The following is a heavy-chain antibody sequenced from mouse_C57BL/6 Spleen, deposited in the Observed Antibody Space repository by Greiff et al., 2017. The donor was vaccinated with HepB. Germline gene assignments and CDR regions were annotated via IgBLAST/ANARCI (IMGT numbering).Heavy chain of an antibody. CDR1: GFSLTSYG. V-gene: IGHV2-2*01. CDR2: IWSGGST. D-gene: IGHD2-5*01. J-gene: IGHJ4*01. Sequence: VKLQESGPGLVQPSQSLSITCTVSGFSLTSYGVHWVRQSPGKGLEWLGVIWSGGSTDYNAAFISRLSISKDNSKSQVFFKMNSLQADDTAIYYCARGYYSNYDYYAMDYWGQGTSVTVSS. CDR3: ARGYYSNYDYYAMDY.